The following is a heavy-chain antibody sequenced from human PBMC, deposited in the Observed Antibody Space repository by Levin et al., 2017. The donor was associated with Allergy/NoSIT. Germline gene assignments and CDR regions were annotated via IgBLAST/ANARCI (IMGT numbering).Heavy chain of an antibody. J-gene: IGHJ2*01. D-gene: IGHD3-22*01. Sequence: SETLSLTCTVSGGSFSTSSYYWAWIRQPPGKGLEWIGSIYYRGTTYYNSSLKGRVSIFMGTTKAQISLRLTSVTAADTGLYYCATLWRYYGSSGPPRYFDIWGRGTLVTVSS. CDR2: IYYRGTT. V-gene: IGHV4-39*01. CDR1: GGSFSTSSYY. CDR3: ATLWRYYGSSGPPRYFDI.